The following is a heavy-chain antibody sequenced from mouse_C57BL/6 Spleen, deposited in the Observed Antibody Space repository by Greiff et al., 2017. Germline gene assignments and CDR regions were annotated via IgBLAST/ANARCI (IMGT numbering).Heavy chain of an antibody. Sequence: EVKLVESGGGLVKPGGSLKLSCAASGFTFSSYAMSWVRQTPEKRLEWVATISDGGSYTYYPDNVKGRFTISSDNAKNHLYLQMSHLKSEDTAMDYCARERAGTDAMDYWGQGTSVTVSS. CDR2: ISDGGSYT. V-gene: IGHV5-4*01. CDR3: ARERAGTDAMDY. D-gene: IGHD4-1*01. CDR1: GFTFSSYA. J-gene: IGHJ4*01.